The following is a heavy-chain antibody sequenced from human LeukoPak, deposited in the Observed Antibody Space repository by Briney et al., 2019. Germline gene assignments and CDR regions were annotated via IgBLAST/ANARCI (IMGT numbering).Heavy chain of an antibody. CDR1: GFTFSSYW. CDR2: TNWDGAST. V-gene: IGHV3-20*04. J-gene: IGHJ6*03. Sequence: PGGSLRLSCAASGFTFSSYWMSWVRQAPGKGLEWVSGTNWDGASTGYADSVKGRFTISRDNVKNFLYLQMNSLRVEDTALYFCGRVYCSTTSCYDYYDYYMDVWGKGTTVTVSS. CDR3: GRVYCSTTSCYDYYDYYMDV. D-gene: IGHD2-2*01.